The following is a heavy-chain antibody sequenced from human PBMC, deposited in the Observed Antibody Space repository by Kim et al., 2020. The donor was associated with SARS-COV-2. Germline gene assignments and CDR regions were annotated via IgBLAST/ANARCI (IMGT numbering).Heavy chain of an antibody. D-gene: IGHD3-16*01. Sequence: SETLSLTCSFSAGSISSSDYQWGWIRRAPGKGLELIGTISYIGRTHYNPSLKSRVTVSIDMSKNQFSLNLSSVTAADTAVYYCVRIYARYYYYYMDVWGKGTTVTVSS. CDR2: ISYIGRT. CDR3: VRIYARYYYYYMDV. V-gene: IGHV4-39*01. J-gene: IGHJ6*03. CDR1: AGSISSSDYQ.